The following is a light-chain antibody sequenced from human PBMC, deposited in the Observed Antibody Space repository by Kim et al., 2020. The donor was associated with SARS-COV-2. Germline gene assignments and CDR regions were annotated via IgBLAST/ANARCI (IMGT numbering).Light chain of an antibody. CDR2: DIS. CDR3: SSYADGNRYV. CDR1: SSDIGGYNY. V-gene: IGLV2-14*03. J-gene: IGLJ1*01. Sequence: QSALTQPASVSGSPGRSITISCTGTSSDIGGYNYVSWYQQHPGKAPKLMIFDISDRPSGISNRFSGSKSGNTASLTISSLQTEDEADYYCSSYADGNRYVFGTGTKVTVL.